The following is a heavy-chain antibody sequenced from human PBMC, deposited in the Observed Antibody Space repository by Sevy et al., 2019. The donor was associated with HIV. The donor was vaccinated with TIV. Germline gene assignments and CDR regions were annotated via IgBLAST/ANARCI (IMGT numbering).Heavy chain of an antibody. Sequence: ASVKVSCKASGYTFTNYRIYWVRQAPGQGLEWMGGISPFNGDTNYVQKLQGRVTMITDTSTSTAYMELRSLRSDDTAVYYCARAYCSGGSCYSLAYWGQGTLVTVSS. CDR1: GYTFTNYR. V-gene: IGHV1-18*01. J-gene: IGHJ4*02. CDR2: ISPFNGDT. D-gene: IGHD2-15*01. CDR3: ARAYCSGGSCYSLAY.